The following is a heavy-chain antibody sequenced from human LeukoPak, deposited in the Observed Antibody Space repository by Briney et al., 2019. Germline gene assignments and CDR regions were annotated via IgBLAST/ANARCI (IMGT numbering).Heavy chain of an antibody. V-gene: IGHV3-48*03. Sequence: GGSLRLSCAASGFTFSSYEMNWVRQAPGKGLEWVSYISSSGSTIYYADSVEGRFTISRDNAKNSLYLQMNSLRAEDTAVYCCAELGITMIGGVWGKGTTVTISS. CDR3: AELGITMIGGV. CDR1: GFTFSSYE. D-gene: IGHD3-10*02. J-gene: IGHJ6*04. CDR2: ISSSGSTI.